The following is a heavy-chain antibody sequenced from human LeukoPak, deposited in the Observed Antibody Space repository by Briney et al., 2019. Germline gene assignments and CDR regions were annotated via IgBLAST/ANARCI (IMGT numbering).Heavy chain of an antibody. CDR3: HGELVLGTSPYDY. Sequence: SGPALVKPTQTHTLTCTFSGFSLSTSGMCVSWIRQPPGKTLEWLARIDWDDDKYYSTSLKTRLTISKDTSKNQVVLTMTNMDPVDTATYYCHGELVLGTSPYDYWGQGTLVTVSS. D-gene: IGHD3-10*01. V-gene: IGHV2-70*11. CDR2: IDWDDDK. J-gene: IGHJ4*02. CDR1: GFSLSTSGMC.